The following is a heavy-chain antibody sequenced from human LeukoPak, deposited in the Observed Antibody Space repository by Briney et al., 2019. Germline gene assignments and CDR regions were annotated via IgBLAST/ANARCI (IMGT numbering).Heavy chain of an antibody. D-gene: IGHD2-2*01. V-gene: IGHV4-34*01. CDR2: INHSGST. CDR3: AREDCSSTSCYPYYFDY. J-gene: IGHJ4*02. Sequence: PSETLSLTCTVSGGSISSYYWSWIRQPPGKGLEWIGEINHSGSTNYNPSLKSRVTISVDTSKNQFSLKLSSVTAADTAVYYCAREDCSSTSCYPYYFDYWGQGTLVTVSS. CDR1: GGSISSYY.